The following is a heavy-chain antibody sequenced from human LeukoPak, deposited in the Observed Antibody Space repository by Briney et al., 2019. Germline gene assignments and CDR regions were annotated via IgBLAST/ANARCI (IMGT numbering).Heavy chain of an antibody. V-gene: IGHV4-38-2*02. CDR3: AREGGRYCSSTSCPRGGWFDP. CDR2: IYHSGST. D-gene: IGHD2-2*01. CDR1: GYSISSGYY. Sequence: SETLWLTCTVSGYSISSGYYWGWIRQPPGKGLEWIGSIYHSGSTYYNPSLKSRVTISVDTSKNQFSLKLSSVTAADTAVYYCAREGGRYCSSTSCPRGGWFDPWGQGTLVTVSS. J-gene: IGHJ5*02.